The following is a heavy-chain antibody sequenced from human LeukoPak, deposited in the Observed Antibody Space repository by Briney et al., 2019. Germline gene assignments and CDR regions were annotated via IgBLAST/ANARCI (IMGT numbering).Heavy chain of an antibody. D-gene: IGHD3-3*01. CDR2: ISGSGGST. V-gene: IGHV3-23*01. CDR3: AKDGITIFGVAYGLDY. J-gene: IGHJ4*02. Sequence: PGGSLRLSCAASGFTFSSYAMSWVRQAPGKGLEWVSAISGSGGSTYYADSVKGRFTISRDNSKNTLYLQMYSLRAEDTAVYYCAKDGITIFGVAYGLDYWGQGTLVTVSS. CDR1: GFTFSSYA.